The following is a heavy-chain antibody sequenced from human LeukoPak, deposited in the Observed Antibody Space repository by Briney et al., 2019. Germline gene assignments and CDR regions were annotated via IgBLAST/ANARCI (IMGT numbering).Heavy chain of an antibody. Sequence: GGSLRLSGAASGFTFSSSAMSWVRQAPGKGLEWVSSITGSAATTSYADSVKGRFIISRDISKNTLYLQMNTLRAEDTAVYYCAKGRLGVDYWGQGTLVTVSS. CDR3: AKGRLGVDY. D-gene: IGHD4-11*01. J-gene: IGHJ4*02. CDR1: GFTFSSSA. V-gene: IGHV3-23*01. CDR2: ITGSAATT.